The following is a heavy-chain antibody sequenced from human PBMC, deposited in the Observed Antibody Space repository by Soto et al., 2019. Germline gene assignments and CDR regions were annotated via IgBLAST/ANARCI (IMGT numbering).Heavy chain of an antibody. CDR2: NYYSGTT. Sequence: QVQLQESGPGLVKASQTLSLTCTVSGGTITTGGHFWSWIRQYPGKGLECIGYNYYSGTTHYNPSLKSRVTISIGTSKNQFSLNLSSVTAADTAVYYCARVVSGSYLDYWGQGTLVTVSS. D-gene: IGHD1-26*01. V-gene: IGHV4-31*03. CDR1: GGTITTGGHF. J-gene: IGHJ4*02. CDR3: ARVVSGSYLDY.